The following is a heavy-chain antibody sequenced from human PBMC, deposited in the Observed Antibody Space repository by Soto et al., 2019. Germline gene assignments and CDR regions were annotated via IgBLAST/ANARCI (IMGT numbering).Heavy chain of an antibody. CDR1: GFTVSSYA. CDR2: ISGSGGST. D-gene: IGHD6-13*01. Sequence: PGGSLRLSYAAAGFTVSSYAMRWVRQAPGKGLEWVSAISGSGGSTYYADSVKGRFTFSRDNSKNTLSLQMNSLRAEDTAVYYCARRTSSWSFDYWGQGTLVTVSS. J-gene: IGHJ4*02. CDR3: ARRTSSWSFDY. V-gene: IGHV3-23*01.